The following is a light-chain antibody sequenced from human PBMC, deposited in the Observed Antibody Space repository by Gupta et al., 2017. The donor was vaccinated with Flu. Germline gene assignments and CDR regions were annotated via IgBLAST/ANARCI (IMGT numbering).Light chain of an antibody. Sequence: PSTLSASVGDRVTITCRASQSFSTWLAWYQQKPGKAPKLLIYEASSLERGVPSRFSGSESLTEFTLTISSLQPDDFATYYCQQYDSYPWTFGQGTKVEIK. CDR3: QQYDSYPWT. CDR2: EAS. J-gene: IGKJ1*01. V-gene: IGKV1-5*03. CDR1: QSFSTW.